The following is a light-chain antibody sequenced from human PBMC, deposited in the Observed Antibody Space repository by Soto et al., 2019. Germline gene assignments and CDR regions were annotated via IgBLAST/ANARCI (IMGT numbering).Light chain of an antibody. Sequence: ETLMTQSPGTLSVSPGEGATLSCRASESVSSLAWYQQKPGQAPRLLIYGASTRATGIPARFSGSGSGTEFTLTISRLEPEDFAVYYCQQYGSATGWTFGQGSKVEIK. CDR3: QQYGSATGWT. CDR1: ESVSS. V-gene: IGKV3-15*01. CDR2: GAS. J-gene: IGKJ1*01.